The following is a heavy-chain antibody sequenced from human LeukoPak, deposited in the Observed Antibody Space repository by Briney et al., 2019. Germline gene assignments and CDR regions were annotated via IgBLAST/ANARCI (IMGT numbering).Heavy chain of an antibody. CDR1: GYTFTDYY. CDR3: ARDQLLWLPFDY. V-gene: IGHV1-2*06. D-gene: IGHD2-2*01. CDR2: ISPNSGAT. Sequence: ASVKVSCKASGYTFTDYYVHWVRLVPGQGLEWMGRISPNSGATNYAEKFRGRVTMARDTSISTAYMELSRLRSDDTAVYYCARDQLLWLPFDYWGQGTLVTVSS. J-gene: IGHJ4*02.